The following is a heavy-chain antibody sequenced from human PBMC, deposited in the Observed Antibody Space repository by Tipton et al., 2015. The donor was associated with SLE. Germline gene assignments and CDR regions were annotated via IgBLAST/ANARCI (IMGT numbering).Heavy chain of an antibody. D-gene: IGHD2-2*02. V-gene: IGHV4-34*01. Sequence: TLSLTCTVSGGSISSYYWSGIRQPPGKGLEWIGEINNSGSTNYNPSPKSRVTISVDTSKNQFSLKLSSVTAADTAVYYCATSWRGYCSSTSCYKGGFDYWGQGTLVTVSS. CDR3: ATSWRGYCSSTSCYKGGFDY. J-gene: IGHJ4*02. CDR2: INNSGST. CDR1: GGSISSYY.